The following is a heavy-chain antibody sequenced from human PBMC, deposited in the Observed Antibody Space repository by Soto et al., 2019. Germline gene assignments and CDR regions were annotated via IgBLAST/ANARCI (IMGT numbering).Heavy chain of an antibody. CDR2: IYPGDSDT. J-gene: IGHJ5*02. CDR3: ARGYCTATICDPWFDP. CDR1: GYAFSSYW. V-gene: IGHV5-51*01. D-gene: IGHD2-8*02. Sequence: VESLKISCHGSGYAFSSYWIAWVRQMPWKGLEWMEIIYPGDSDTRYSPSFQGQVTISVDKSITTAYLQWSSLKASDTAMYYCARGYCTATICDPWFDPWGQGTLVTVSS.